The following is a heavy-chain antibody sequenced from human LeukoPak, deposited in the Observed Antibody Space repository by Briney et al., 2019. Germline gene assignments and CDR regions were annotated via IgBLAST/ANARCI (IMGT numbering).Heavy chain of an antibody. Sequence: PGGSLRLSCTASGFNFSNYWMHSVRQAPGKRLVWVSRLITGGNSTIYADSVKGRFISSRDNAKSTLYLQMNSLRADDTGVYYCTREGAYDSGTYGAGDYWGQGTLVTVSS. CDR1: GFNFSNYW. J-gene: IGHJ4*02. V-gene: IGHV3-74*01. CDR2: LITGGNST. D-gene: IGHD3-10*01. CDR3: TREGAYDSGTYGAGDY.